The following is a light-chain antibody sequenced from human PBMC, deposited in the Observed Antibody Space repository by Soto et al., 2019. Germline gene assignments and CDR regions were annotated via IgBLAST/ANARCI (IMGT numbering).Light chain of an antibody. CDR1: SSDVGGSGL. Sequence: QSVLTQPASLSGSPGQSITISCTGTSSDVGGSGLVSWYQFHPGKAPKLLIFEGFKRPSGISNRFSGSKSGSTASLTISGLHAEDEADYYCCSYAGRSTWDVVFGGGTKLTVL. V-gene: IGLV2-23*01. CDR2: EGF. J-gene: IGLJ2*01. CDR3: CSYAGRSTWDVV.